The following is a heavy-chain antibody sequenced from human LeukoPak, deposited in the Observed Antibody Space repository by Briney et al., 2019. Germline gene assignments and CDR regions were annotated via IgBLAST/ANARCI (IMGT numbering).Heavy chain of an antibody. V-gene: IGHV3-21*01. J-gene: IGHJ4*02. Sequence: GGSLRLSCAASGFTFSSYSMNWVRQAPGKGLEWVSSISSSSSYIYYADSVKGRFTISRDNAKNSLYLQMNSLRAEDTAVYHCAREDLPLRSEDDYWGQGTLVTVSS. CDR3: AREDLPLRSEDDY. CDR2: ISSSSSYI. CDR1: GFTFSSYS.